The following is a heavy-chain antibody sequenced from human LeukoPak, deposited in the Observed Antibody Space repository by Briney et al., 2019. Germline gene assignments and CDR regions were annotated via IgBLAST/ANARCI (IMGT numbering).Heavy chain of an antibody. CDR2: IYYSGST. CDR3: ARTYYDFWSGLVYCMDV. Sequence: SETLSLTCTVSGGSISSYYWSWIRQPPGKGLEWIGNIYYSGSTNYNPSLKSRVTISVDTSKNQFSLKLSSVTAADTAVYYCARTYYDFWSGLVYCMDVWGKGTTVTVSS. D-gene: IGHD3-3*01. CDR1: GGSISSYY. V-gene: IGHV4-59*12. J-gene: IGHJ6*03.